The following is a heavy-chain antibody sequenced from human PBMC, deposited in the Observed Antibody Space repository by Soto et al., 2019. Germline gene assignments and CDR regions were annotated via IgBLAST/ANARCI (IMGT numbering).Heavy chain of an antibody. Sequence: ASVKVSCKASGYTFTSYGISWVRQAPGQGLEWMGWISAYNGNTNYAQKLQGRVTMTTDTSTSTAYMELRSLRSDDTAVYYCARKDNLRDGYNLFDYWGQGTLVTVSS. CDR1: GYTFTSYG. CDR2: ISAYNGNT. V-gene: IGHV1-18*01. J-gene: IGHJ4*02. D-gene: IGHD5-12*01. CDR3: ARKDNLRDGYNLFDY.